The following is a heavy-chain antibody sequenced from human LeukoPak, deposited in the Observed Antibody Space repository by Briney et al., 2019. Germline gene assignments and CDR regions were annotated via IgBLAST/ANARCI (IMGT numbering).Heavy chain of an antibody. CDR2: FDPEDGET. Sequence: ASVTVSCKASGYTFTSYGISWVRQATGKGLEWMGGFDPEDGETIYAQKFQGRVTMTEDTSTDTAYMELSSLRSEDTAVYYCARADVWGSYDYWGQGTPVTVSS. V-gene: IGHV1-24*01. J-gene: IGHJ4*02. CDR1: GYTFTSYG. D-gene: IGHD3-16*01. CDR3: ARADVWGSYDY.